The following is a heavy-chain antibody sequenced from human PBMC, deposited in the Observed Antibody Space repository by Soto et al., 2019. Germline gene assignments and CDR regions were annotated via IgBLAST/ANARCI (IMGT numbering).Heavy chain of an antibody. V-gene: IGHV4-59*01. Sequence: SETLSLTCTVSGGSISSYYWSWIRQPPGKGLEWIGYIYYSGSTNYNPSLKSRVTISVDTSKNQFSLKLSSVTAADTAVYYCARGIAVAGPNIWGQGTTVTVSS. CDR1: GGSISSYY. J-gene: IGHJ6*02. CDR3: ARGIAVAGPNI. CDR2: IYYSGST. D-gene: IGHD6-19*01.